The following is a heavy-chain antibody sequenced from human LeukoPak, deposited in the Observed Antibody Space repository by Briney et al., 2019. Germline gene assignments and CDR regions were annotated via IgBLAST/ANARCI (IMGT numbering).Heavy chain of an antibody. J-gene: IGHJ5*02. CDR1: GGSISSGSYY. V-gene: IGHV4-61*02. Sequence: SETLSLTCTVSGGSISSGSYYWSWIRQPAGKGLEWIGRIYTSGSTNYNPSLKSRVTISVDTSKNQFSLKLSSVTAADTAVYHCARDLGSSGWFDPWGQGTLVTVSS. CDR3: ARDLGSSGWFDP. CDR2: IYTSGST. D-gene: IGHD6-6*01.